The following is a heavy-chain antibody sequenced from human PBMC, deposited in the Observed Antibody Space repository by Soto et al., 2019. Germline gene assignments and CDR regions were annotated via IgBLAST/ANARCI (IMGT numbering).Heavy chain of an antibody. Sequence: QVQLQESGPGLVKPSQTLSLTCTVSGGSISSGDYYWSWIRQPPGKGLEWIGYISYGGSTYYNPSLVRRVSISVDTSKNQFSLKLSSVTAADTAVYYCAREEVGATFRYFDLWGRGTLVTVSS. CDR1: GGSISSGDYY. CDR2: ISYGGST. CDR3: AREEVGATFRYFDL. J-gene: IGHJ2*01. D-gene: IGHD1-26*01. V-gene: IGHV4-30-4*01.